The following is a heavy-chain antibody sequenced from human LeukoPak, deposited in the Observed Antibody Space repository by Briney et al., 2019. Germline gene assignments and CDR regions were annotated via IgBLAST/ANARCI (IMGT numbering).Heavy chain of an antibody. D-gene: IGHD6-13*01. CDR3: ATSIAAAGPLGY. CDR1: GFTFNSYS. V-gene: IGHV3-23*01. J-gene: IGHJ4*02. Sequence: GGSLRLSCEASGFTFNSYSFNWVRQAPGKGLEWVSAISGSGGSTYYADSVKGRFTISRDNSKNTLYLQMNSLRAEDTAVYYCATSIAAAGPLGYWGQGTLVTVSS. CDR2: ISGSGGST.